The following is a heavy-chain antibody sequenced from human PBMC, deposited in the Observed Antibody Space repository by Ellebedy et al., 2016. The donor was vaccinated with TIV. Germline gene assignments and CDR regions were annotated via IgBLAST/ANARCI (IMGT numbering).Heavy chain of an antibody. J-gene: IGHJ4*02. D-gene: IGHD3-22*01. CDR3: AKMVSRYYESSGYYPDY. V-gene: IGHV3-23*01. CDR1: GFTFVSHA. CDR2: ITGGATAT. Sequence: GESLKISXAASGFTFVSHAMSWVRQTPGKGLEWVSIITGGATATYNADSVKGRFIISRDNSKNTVYLQMNSLRVEDTAVYYCAKMVSRYYESSGYYPDYWGQGSLVTVSS.